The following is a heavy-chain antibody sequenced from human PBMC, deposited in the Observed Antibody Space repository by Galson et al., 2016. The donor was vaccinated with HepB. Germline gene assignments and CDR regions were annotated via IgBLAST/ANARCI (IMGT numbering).Heavy chain of an antibody. D-gene: IGHD4-17*01. J-gene: IGHJ6*02. CDR2: VNYVGRA. Sequence: ETLSLTCGVFGGSLSGYYWSWVRQPPGMGLEWIGEVNYVGRANYNPSLRSRVTISVDLSNNHFSLNLNTLSAADTAVYYCAKTVTTISPHDSNDLDVWGQGPTVIVSS. CDR1: GGSLSGYY. CDR3: AKTVTTISPHDSNDLDV. V-gene: IGHV4-34*01.